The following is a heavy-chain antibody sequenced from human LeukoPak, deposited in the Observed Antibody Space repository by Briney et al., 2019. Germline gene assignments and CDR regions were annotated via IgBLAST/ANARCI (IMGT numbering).Heavy chain of an antibody. CDR2: IYYNGRT. Sequence: SETLSLTCTVSGDSISRSVYYWGWIRQPPGKGLEWIGNIYYNGRTYYSPSLKSRGTISVDTSNNQFSLKLSSVTAADTAVYYYARITDRTIFGEIMHGFDIWGQGTPVTVSS. V-gene: IGHV4-39*01. D-gene: IGHD3-3*01. CDR3: ARITDRTIFGEIMHGFDI. J-gene: IGHJ3*02. CDR1: GDSISRSVYY.